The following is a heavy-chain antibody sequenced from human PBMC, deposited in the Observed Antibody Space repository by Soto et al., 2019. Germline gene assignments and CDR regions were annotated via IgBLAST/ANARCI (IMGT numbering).Heavy chain of an antibody. CDR3: AREVSRPNWFDP. D-gene: IGHD3-3*02. CDR2: INPSGGST. Sequence: SVKVSCKASGSTFTSYYRRWVRQAPGQGLEWMGIINPSGGSTNYAQKIQGRVTMTRDTSTSTVYMELSSLRSDDTAVYYCAREVSRPNWFDPRGQRTLVTVSS. V-gene: IGHV1-46*01. CDR1: GSTFTSYY. J-gene: IGHJ5*02.